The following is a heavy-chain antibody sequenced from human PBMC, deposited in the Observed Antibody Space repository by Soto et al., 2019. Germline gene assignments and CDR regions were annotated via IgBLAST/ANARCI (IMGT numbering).Heavy chain of an antibody. CDR3: EGSWT. CDR1: GFTLRNYA. Sequence: EVQVLESGGGLVQPGGSLRLSCAASGFTLRNYAMSWVRQAPGKALEWVAGISGTTDRTYYRDSVEGRFTIFKDTSKNTLYLEMNSLRDEDTALYRCEGSWTWGQGTLVTVSS. J-gene: IGHJ1*01. CDR2: ISGTTDRT. D-gene: IGHD5-12*01. V-gene: IGHV3-23*02.